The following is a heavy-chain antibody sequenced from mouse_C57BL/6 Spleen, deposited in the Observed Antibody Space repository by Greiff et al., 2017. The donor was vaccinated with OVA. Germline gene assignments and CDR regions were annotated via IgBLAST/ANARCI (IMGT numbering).Heavy chain of an antibody. D-gene: IGHD2-5*01. V-gene: IGHV5-17*01. Sequence: DVMLVESGGGLVKPGGSLKLSCAASGFTFSDYGMHWVRQAPEKGLEWVAYISSGSSTIYYADTVKGRFTISRDNAKNTLFLQMTSLRSEDTAMYYCARIYSNSAMDYWGQGTSVTVSS. J-gene: IGHJ4*01. CDR3: ARIYSNSAMDY. CDR2: ISSGSSTI. CDR1: GFTFSDYG.